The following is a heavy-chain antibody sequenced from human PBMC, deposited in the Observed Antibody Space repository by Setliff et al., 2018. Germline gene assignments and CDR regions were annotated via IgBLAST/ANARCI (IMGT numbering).Heavy chain of an antibody. V-gene: IGHV1-69*06. D-gene: IGHD3-3*01. CDR1: GGTFSSYA. CDR3: ARGRHPPWSGYPYYYMDV. J-gene: IGHJ6*03. Sequence: AASVKVSCKASGGTFSSYAISWVRQAPGQGLEWMGRITPIFGTANYAQKFQGRVTITADKSTSTAYMERSSLRSEDTAVYDWARGRHPPWSGYPYYYMDVWGKGTTVTVSS. CDR2: ITPIFGTA.